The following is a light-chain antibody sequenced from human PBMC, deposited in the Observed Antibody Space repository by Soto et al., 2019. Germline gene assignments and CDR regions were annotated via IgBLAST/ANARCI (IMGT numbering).Light chain of an antibody. J-gene: IGKJ2*01. CDR1: HSISSL. V-gene: IGKV1-5*01. Sequence: DIQMTQSPSTLSASVGDRVTITCRASHSISSLLAWYHQKPGKAPKVIIYDVSNLESGVPSRFSGSGSGTEFTLTISSLQPEDFVTYYCQEYNTFSFTFGQGTRLEI. CDR2: DVS. CDR3: QEYNTFSFT.